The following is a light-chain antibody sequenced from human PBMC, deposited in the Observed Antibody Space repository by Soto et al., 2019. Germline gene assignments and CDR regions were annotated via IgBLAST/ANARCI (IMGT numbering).Light chain of an antibody. CDR1: VLAKKY. CDR2: KDS. Sequence: SYELTQPSSVSVSPGQTARITCSGDVLAKKYARWFQQKPGQVPVLVIYKDSERPSGIPERFSGSSSGTTVTLTISGAQVEDEADYYCYSAADNIWVFGGGTKLTVL. CDR3: YSAADNIWV. V-gene: IGLV3-27*01. J-gene: IGLJ3*02.